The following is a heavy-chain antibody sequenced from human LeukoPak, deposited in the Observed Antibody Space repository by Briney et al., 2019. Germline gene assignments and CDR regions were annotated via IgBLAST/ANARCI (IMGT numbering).Heavy chain of an antibody. CDR3: ASTGSGTTFDY. D-gene: IGHD3-10*01. V-gene: IGHV3-53*01. J-gene: IGHJ4*02. Sequence: GGSLRLSCAASGFTFSRYWMSWVRQAPGKGLEWVSVIYSGGSTYYADSVKGRFTISRDNSKNTLYLQMNSLRAEDTAVYYCASTGSGTTFDYWGQGTLVTVSS. CDR1: GFTFSRYW. CDR2: IYSGGST.